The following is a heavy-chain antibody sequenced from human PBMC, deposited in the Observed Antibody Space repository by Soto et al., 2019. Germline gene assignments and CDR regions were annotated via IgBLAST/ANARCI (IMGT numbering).Heavy chain of an antibody. CDR3: VSHWGYSYGLLLDY. Sequence: LGESLKISCEGSGYSFTKYWIGWVRQMPGKGLEWMGIIYPDDSDTRYSPSFQGQVTISADKSVSTAYLQWSSLKASDTAMYYCVSHWGYSYGLLLDYWGQGTLVTVSS. D-gene: IGHD5-18*01. CDR2: IYPDDSDT. CDR1: GYSFTKYW. J-gene: IGHJ4*02. V-gene: IGHV5-51*01.